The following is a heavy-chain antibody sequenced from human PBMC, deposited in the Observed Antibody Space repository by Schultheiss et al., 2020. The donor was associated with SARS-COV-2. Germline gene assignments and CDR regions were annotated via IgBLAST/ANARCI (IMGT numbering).Heavy chain of an antibody. J-gene: IGHJ5*02. Sequence: SETLSLTCAVYGGSFSGYYWSWIRQPPGKGLEWIGEINHSGSTNYNPSLKSRVTISVDTSKNQFSLKLSSVTAADTAVYYCARDGGGGIVEGGWFDPWGQGTLVTVSS. D-gene: IGHD2-15*01. CDR1: GGSFSGYY. CDR3: ARDGGGGIVEGGWFDP. CDR2: INHSGST. V-gene: IGHV4-34*01.